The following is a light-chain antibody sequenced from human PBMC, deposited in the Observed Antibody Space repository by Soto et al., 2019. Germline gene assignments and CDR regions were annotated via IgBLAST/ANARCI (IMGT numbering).Light chain of an antibody. CDR1: SSNIGGTT. J-gene: IGLJ3*02. CDR2: ASN. V-gene: IGLV1-44*01. CDR3: AAWYASLSGWV. Sequence: QSVLTQPPSASGTPGQRVTISCSGTSSNIGGTTVNWYQQVPGTPPKLLIYASNQRPSGVPDRFSGSKSGTSASMSISGLQSEDEADYYCAAWYASLSGWVFGGGTKVTVL.